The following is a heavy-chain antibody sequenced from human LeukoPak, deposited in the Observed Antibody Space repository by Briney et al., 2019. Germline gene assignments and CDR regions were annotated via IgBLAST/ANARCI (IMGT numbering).Heavy chain of an antibody. CDR2: ISSNGGST. V-gene: IGHV3-64*01. D-gene: IGHD5-24*01. CDR1: GFTFSSYA. Sequence: PGGSLRLSCAASGFTFSSYAMHWVRQAPGKGLEYVSAISSNGGSTYYANSVKGRFTISRDNSKNTLYLQMGSLRAEDMAVYYCAKEMATMANYFDYWGQGTLVTVSS. CDR3: AKEMATMANYFDY. J-gene: IGHJ4*02.